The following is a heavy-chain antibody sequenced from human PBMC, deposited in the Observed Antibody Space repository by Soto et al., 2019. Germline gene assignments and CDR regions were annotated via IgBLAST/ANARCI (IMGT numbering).Heavy chain of an antibody. Sequence: QVQLAESGGGVVQPGRSLRLTCAASGFTFSSYGMHWVRQAPGKGLEWVAVISYDESEKHYADSVKGRLTISRDNSKKTLYLQMNSLRTGDTAISSCAKAFSGTYPPFAFWGQGTRVTVSP. J-gene: IGHJ4*02. CDR1: GFTFSSYG. CDR2: ISYDESEK. D-gene: IGHD1-1*01. CDR3: AKAFSGTYPPFAF. V-gene: IGHV3-30*18.